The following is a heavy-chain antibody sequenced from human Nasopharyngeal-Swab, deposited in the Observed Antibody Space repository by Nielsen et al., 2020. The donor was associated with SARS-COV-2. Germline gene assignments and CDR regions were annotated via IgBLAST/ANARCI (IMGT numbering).Heavy chain of an antibody. CDR3: ARVGKPDYYYYLDV. V-gene: IGHV5-51*01. J-gene: IGHJ6*03. CDR1: GYSFSNYW. Sequence: GESLKISCKGFGYSFSNYWIAWVRQMPGRGLEWMGIIYPGDSDTRYSPSFQGQVTISTDKSISTAYLQWSSLRASDSAMYHCARVGKPDYYYYLDVWGKGTTVTVSS. CDR2: IYPGDSDT.